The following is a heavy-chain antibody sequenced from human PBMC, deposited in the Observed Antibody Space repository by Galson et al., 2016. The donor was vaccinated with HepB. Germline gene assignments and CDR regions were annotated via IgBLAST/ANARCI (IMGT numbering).Heavy chain of an antibody. CDR1: GFTFGSYS. Sequence: SLRLSCAASGFTFGSYSMNWVRQAPGKGLEWVSYISSSSSTIYYADSVKGRFTISRDNAKNTLYLQMNSLRDEDTAVYYCAKDHGNRWLNNWFDPWGQGTLVTVSS. CDR2: ISSSSSTI. J-gene: IGHJ5*02. CDR3: AKDHGNRWLNNWFDP. D-gene: IGHD6-19*01. V-gene: IGHV3-48*02.